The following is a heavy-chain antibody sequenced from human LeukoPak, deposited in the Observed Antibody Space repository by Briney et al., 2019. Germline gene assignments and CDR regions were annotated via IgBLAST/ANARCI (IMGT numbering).Heavy chain of an antibody. Sequence: ASVKVSCKASGYTFTSYAMNWVRQAPGQGLEWMGWINTNTGNPTYAQGFTGRFVFSLDTSVSTAYLQISSLKAEDTAVHYCAREGAVAGTHPFGYWGQGTLVTVSS. J-gene: IGHJ4*02. D-gene: IGHD6-19*01. V-gene: IGHV7-4-1*02. CDR3: AREGAVAGTHPFGY. CDR1: GYTFTSYA. CDR2: INTNTGNP.